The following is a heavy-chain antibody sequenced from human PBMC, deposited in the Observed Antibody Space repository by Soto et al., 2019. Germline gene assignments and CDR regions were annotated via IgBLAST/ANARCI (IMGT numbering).Heavy chain of an antibody. D-gene: IGHD1-1*01. V-gene: IGHV2-5*02. CDR2: IYWDDDK. CDR1: GFSLTFRTMG. J-gene: IGHJ4*02. CDR3: AHRLSGYNWNGGYFDY. Sequence: QITLKESGPTRVKPTQTPTLTCTFSGFSLTFRTMGVGWIRQPPGKALEWLVFIYWDDDKRYSPSLKSRLTITKDTYGNQVVLTMTNMDPVDTATYYCAHRLSGYNWNGGYFDYWGQGALVTVSS.